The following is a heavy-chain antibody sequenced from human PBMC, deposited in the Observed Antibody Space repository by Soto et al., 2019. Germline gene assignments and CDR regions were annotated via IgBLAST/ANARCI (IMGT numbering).Heavy chain of an antibody. J-gene: IGHJ5*02. D-gene: IGHD3-22*01. Sequence: GGSLRLSCAASGFTFRSFTMNWVRQAPGKGLEWVSTISSNSAYIYYTDALRGRFTISRDNAKNSLHLQMNSLRAEDTAVYYCARNYYDSSGSGFDNWFDPWGQGTLVTVSS. CDR1: GFTFRSFT. CDR2: ISSNSAYI. CDR3: ARNYYDSSGSGFDNWFDP. V-gene: IGHV3-21*01.